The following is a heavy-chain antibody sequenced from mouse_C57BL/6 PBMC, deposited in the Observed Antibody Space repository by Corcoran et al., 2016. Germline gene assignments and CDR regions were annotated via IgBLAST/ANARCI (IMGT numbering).Heavy chain of an antibody. CDR1: GYAFSSYW. V-gene: IGHV1-80*01. J-gene: IGHJ1*03. CDR2: IYPGDGDT. Sequence: QVQLQQSGAVLVKPGASVKISCKASGYAFSSYWMNWVKQRPGKGLEWIGQIYPGDGDTNYNGKFKGKATLTADKSSSTAYMQLSSLTSEDSAVYFCARSGIYYDYDRYFDVWGTGTTVTVSS. D-gene: IGHD2-4*01. CDR3: ARSGIYYDYDRYFDV.